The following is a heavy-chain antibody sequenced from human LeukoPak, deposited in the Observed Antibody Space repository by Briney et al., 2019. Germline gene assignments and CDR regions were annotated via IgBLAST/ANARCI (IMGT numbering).Heavy chain of an antibody. Sequence: GGSLRLSCAASGFTVSSNYMSWVRQAPGKGLEWVSVIYSGGSTYYADSVKGRFTISRDNSKNTLYLQMNSLRAEDTAVYYCARDNRADYVWGSYRPPYGMDVWGQGTTVTVSS. CDR2: IYSGGST. J-gene: IGHJ6*02. D-gene: IGHD3-16*02. V-gene: IGHV3-66*01. CDR3: ARDNRADYVWGSYRPPYGMDV. CDR1: GFTVSSNY.